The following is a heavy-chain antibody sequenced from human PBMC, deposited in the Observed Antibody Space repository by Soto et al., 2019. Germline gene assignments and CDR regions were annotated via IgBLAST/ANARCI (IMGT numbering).Heavy chain of an antibody. CDR3: ARDMGDCGGDCAL. CDR1: GFTFSSYA. D-gene: IGHD2-21*02. J-gene: IGHJ1*01. CDR2: ISYDGSNN. V-gene: IGHV3-30-3*01. Sequence: GGSLRLSCAASGFTFSSYAMHWVRQAPGKGLEWVAVISYDGSNNYYAGSVKGAVTISRDNSKNTMYLQRNRQRAEDTAGYYGARDMGDCGGDCALWGQGTLVTVSS.